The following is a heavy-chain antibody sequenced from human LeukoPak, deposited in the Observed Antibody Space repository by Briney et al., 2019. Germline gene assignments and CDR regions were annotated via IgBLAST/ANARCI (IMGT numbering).Heavy chain of an antibody. Sequence: GGSLRLSCVASGFTVSNKYMSWVRQAPGKGLEWVSAISGSGGSTYYADSVKGRFTISRDNSKNTLYLQMNSLRAEDTAVYYCAKGSGYEEWGQGTLVTVSS. CDR3: AKGSGYEE. V-gene: IGHV3-23*01. CDR1: GFTVSNKY. CDR2: ISGSGGST. D-gene: IGHD5-12*01. J-gene: IGHJ4*02.